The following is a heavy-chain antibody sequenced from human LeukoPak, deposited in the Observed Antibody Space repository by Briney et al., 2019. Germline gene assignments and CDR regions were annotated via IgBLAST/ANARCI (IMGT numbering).Heavy chain of an antibody. CDR1: GFTFNKYW. D-gene: IGHD3-22*01. CDR2: IRSKAYGGTT. Sequence: PAGGSLRLSCAASGFTFNKYWLTWVRQAPGKGLEWVGFIRSKAYGGTTEYAASVKGRFTISRDDSKSIAYLQMNSLKTEDTAVYYCTRGFIWGYYPQAFDYWGQGTLVTVSS. J-gene: IGHJ4*02. CDR3: TRGFIWGYYPQAFDY. V-gene: IGHV3-49*04.